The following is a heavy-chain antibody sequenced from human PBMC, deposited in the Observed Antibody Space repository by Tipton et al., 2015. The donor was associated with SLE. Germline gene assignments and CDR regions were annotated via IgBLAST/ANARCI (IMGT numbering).Heavy chain of an antibody. CDR2: IYSSGTT. CDR3: ASELLQAYYDF. CDR1: GFSVSSNY. V-gene: IGHV3-66*02. D-gene: IGHD3-3*01. J-gene: IGHJ4*02. Sequence: LSLTCAASGFSVSSNYMSWVRRAPGKGLEWVSVIYSSGTTYYADSVKGRFTISRDNSKNTVYLQMNSLRAEDTAVYYCASELLQAYYDFWGQGTLVTVSS.